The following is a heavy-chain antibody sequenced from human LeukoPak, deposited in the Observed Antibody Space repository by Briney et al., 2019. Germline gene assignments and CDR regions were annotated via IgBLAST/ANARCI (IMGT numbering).Heavy chain of an antibody. D-gene: IGHD1-1*01. Sequence: GGSLRLSCAASGFTFSSYGMHWVRQAPGKGLEWVAVISYDGSNKYYADPVKGRFTISRDNSKNTLYLQMNSLRAEDTAVYYCAKGWNVVFDYWGQGTLVTVSS. V-gene: IGHV3-30*18. CDR1: GFTFSSYG. CDR3: AKGWNVVFDY. CDR2: ISYDGSNK. J-gene: IGHJ4*02.